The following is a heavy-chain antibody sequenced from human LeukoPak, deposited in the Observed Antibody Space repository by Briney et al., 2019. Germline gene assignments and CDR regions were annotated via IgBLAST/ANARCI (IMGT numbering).Heavy chain of an antibody. CDR2: MNPNSGNT. Sequence: ASVKVSCKASGDTFTSYDINWVRQATGQGLEWMGWMNPNSGNTGYAQKFQGRVTITRNTSKSTAYMELSSLRSEDTAVYYCATSRRGIAAAGTSYYFDYWGQGTLVTVSS. D-gene: IGHD6-13*01. CDR3: ATSRRGIAAAGTSYYFDY. CDR1: GDTFTSYD. V-gene: IGHV1-8*03. J-gene: IGHJ4*02.